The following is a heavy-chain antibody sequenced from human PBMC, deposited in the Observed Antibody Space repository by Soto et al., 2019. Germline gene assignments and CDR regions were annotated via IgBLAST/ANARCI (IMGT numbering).Heavy chain of an antibody. D-gene: IGHD1-26*01. J-gene: IGHJ3*02. Sequence: LSLTCTVSGGSISSGGSYWSWIRQHPGRGLEWIGYIYYSGSTYYNPSLKSRVTISVDTSKNQFSLKLSSVTAADTAVYYCARPFGAIDAFDIWGQGTMVTVSS. CDR3: ARPFGAIDAFDI. CDR2: IYYSGST. V-gene: IGHV4-31*03. CDR1: GGSISSGGSY.